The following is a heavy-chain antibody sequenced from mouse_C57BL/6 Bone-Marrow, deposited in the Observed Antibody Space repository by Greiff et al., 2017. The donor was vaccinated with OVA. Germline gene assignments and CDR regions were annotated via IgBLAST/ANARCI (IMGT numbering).Heavy chain of an antibody. CDR2: ISDGGSYT. CDR3: ARERGYWYFDV. J-gene: IGHJ1*03. Sequence: EVQLVESGGGLVKPGGSLKLSCAASGFTFSSYAMSWVRQTPEKRLEWVATISDGGSYTYYPDNVKGRFTISRDNAKNNLYLQMSHLKSEDTAMYYCARERGYWYFDVWGTGTTVTVSS. V-gene: IGHV5-4*01. CDR1: GFTFSSYA.